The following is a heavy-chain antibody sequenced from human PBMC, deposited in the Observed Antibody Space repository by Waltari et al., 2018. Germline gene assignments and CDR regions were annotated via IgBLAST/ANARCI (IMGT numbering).Heavy chain of an antibody. J-gene: IGHJ4*02. CDR2: ISGSGGST. V-gene: IGHV3-23*04. CDR1: GFTFSSYA. D-gene: IGHD6-19*01. Sequence: EVQLVESGGGLVQPGGSLRLSCAASGFTFSSYAMSWVRQAPGKGLEWVSCISGSGGSTYDGDSVKGRFTISRDNSKNTLYLQMNSLRAEDTAVYYCANLIAVAGTHPFDYWGQGTLVTVSS. CDR3: ANLIAVAGTHPFDY.